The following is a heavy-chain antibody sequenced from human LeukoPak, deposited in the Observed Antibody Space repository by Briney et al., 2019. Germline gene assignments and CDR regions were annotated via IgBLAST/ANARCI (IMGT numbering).Heavy chain of an antibody. J-gene: IGHJ4*02. V-gene: IGHV3-30*18. CDR1: GFTFSNYG. Sequence: GRSLRLSCAASGFTFSNYGMHWVRQAPGKGLEWVAAISYDGSTKYYADSVKGRFTSSRDNSKNTLYLQMNSLRPEDTAVYYCAKDGSVWVVGAISFFDYWGQGTLVTVSS. CDR2: ISYDGSTK. D-gene: IGHD1-26*01. CDR3: AKDGSVWVVGAISFFDY.